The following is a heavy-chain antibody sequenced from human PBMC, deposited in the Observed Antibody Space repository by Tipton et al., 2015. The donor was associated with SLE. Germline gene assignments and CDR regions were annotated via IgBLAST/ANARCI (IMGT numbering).Heavy chain of an antibody. CDR3: ARVITIFGVVTYFDY. V-gene: IGHV4-59*06. D-gene: IGHD3-3*01. Sequence: TLSLTCTVSGGSISSHYWSWIRQPPGKGLEWIGYIYYSGSTYYNPSLKSRVTISVDTSKNQFSLKLSSVTAADTAVYYCARVITIFGVVTYFDYWGQGTLVTVSS. CDR2: IYYSGST. CDR1: GGSISSHY. J-gene: IGHJ4*02.